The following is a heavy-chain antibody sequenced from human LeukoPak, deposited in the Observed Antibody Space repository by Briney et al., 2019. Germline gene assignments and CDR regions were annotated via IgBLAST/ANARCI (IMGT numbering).Heavy chain of an antibody. CDR2: ISSSSSTI. D-gene: IGHD2-21*02. V-gene: IGHV3-48*02. CDR3: AGAYCGGDCAEYFQH. CDR1: GFTFSSYS. J-gene: IGHJ1*01. Sequence: PGGSLRLSCAASGFTFSSYSMNWVRQAPGKGLEWVSYISSSSSTIYYADSVKGRFTISRDNAKNSLYLQMNSLRDEDTAVYYCAGAYCGGDCAEYFQHWGQGTPGHRLL.